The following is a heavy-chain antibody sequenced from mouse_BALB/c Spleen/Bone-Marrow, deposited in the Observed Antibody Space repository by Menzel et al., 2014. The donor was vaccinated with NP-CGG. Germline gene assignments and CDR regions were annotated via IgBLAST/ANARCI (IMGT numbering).Heavy chain of an antibody. J-gene: IGHJ3*01. CDR2: ISTYSGNT. Sequence: VQLQESGPELVRPGVSVKISCKGSGYTFTDYAMHWVKQSHAKSLEWIGVISTYSGNTNYNQKFKGKATMTVDKSSSTAYIQLSSLTSEDSAVYYCARDHFYSGNYEFVYWGQGTLVTVSA. CDR1: GYTFTDYA. CDR3: ARDHFYSGNYEFVY. V-gene: IGHV1-67*01. D-gene: IGHD2-1*01.